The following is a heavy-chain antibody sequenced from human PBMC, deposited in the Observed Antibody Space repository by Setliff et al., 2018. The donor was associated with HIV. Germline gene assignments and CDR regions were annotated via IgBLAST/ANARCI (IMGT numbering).Heavy chain of an antibody. CDR3: VRDPIEGSPDYFDY. J-gene: IGHJ4*02. CDR1: GFTVSDNY. V-gene: IGHV3-53*05. D-gene: IGHD1-26*01. Sequence: LSLTCAASGFTVSDNYMSWVRQAPGKGLEWVSVIYRDGATYYADSVKGRFTISRDNSRNTLFLQMNNLRPEDTATYYCVRDPIEGSPDYFDYWGQGALVTVSS. CDR2: IYRDGAT.